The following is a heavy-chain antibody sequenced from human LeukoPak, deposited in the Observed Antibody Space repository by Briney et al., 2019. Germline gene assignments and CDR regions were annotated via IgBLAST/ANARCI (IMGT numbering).Heavy chain of an antibody. J-gene: IGHJ4*02. CDR2: INPNSGGT. V-gene: IGHV1-2*02. Sequence: ASVKVSCKASGYTFTGYYIHWVRQASGQGLEWMGWINPNSGGTNYAQKFQGRVTMTRDTSISTAYMELSRLRSDDTAVYYCARSLRSHSSGWYDPHYYFDYWGQGTLVTVSS. CDR1: GYTFTGYY. D-gene: IGHD6-19*01. CDR3: ARSLRSHSSGWYDPHYYFDY.